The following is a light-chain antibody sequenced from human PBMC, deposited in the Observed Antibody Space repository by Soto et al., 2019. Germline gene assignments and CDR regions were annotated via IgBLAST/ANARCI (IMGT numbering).Light chain of an antibody. CDR2: RIF. Sequence: EIVMTQSPGTLRVFPGETAPLSCRASQSVSGYLDWFHQKPGQAPRLVLLRIFPRAIGVPARFSGSGSETEFTLTISGLQSEDSGVYYCLQHYSWPWTFGQGTKVDIK. CDR3: LQHYSWPWT. J-gene: IGKJ1*01. V-gene: IGKV3-15*01. CDR1: QSVSGY.